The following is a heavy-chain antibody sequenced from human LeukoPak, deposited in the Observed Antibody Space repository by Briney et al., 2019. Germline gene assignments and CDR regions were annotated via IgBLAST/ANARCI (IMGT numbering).Heavy chain of an antibody. Sequence: ASVKVSCKASGYTFTGYYMHWVRQAPGQGLEWMGWINPNSGGTNYAQKFQGRVTMTRDTSISTAYMELSRLRSDDTAVYYCARTLSTTVAKGGFDYWGQGTLVTVSS. J-gene: IGHJ4*02. CDR3: ARTLSTTVAKGGFDY. V-gene: IGHV1-2*02. D-gene: IGHD4-23*01. CDR1: GYTFTGYY. CDR2: INPNSGGT.